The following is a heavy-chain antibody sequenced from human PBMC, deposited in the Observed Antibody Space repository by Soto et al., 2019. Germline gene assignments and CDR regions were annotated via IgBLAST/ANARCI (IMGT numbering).Heavy chain of an antibody. Sequence: GASVKVSCKASGYTFTGYYRHWVRQAPGQGLEWMGWNNPNSGGTNYAQKFQGRVTMTRDTSISTAYMELSRLRSDDTAVYYCARGSQRYDFWSRFDYLGQGTLVTFSS. D-gene: IGHD3-3*01. J-gene: IGHJ4*02. CDR1: GYTFTGYY. V-gene: IGHV1-2*02. CDR3: ARGSQRYDFWSRFDY. CDR2: NNPNSGGT.